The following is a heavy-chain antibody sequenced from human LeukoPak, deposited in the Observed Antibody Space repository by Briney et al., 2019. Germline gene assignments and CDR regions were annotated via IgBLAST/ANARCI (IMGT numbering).Heavy chain of an antibody. CDR2: ISGGGNST. Sequence: GGSLRLSCAASGFTFSNYAMSWVRPAPGKGLEWVSAISGGGNSTYYADSVKGRFTISRDNSKNTLFLQMNSLRAEDTAVYYCAKARAVVVVAATNYWGQGTLVTVSS. CDR3: AKARAVVVVAATNY. V-gene: IGHV3-23*01. J-gene: IGHJ4*02. CDR1: GFTFSNYA. D-gene: IGHD2-15*01.